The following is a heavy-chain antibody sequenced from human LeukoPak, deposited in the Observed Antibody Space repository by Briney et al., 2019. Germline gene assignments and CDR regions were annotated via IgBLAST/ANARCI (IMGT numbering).Heavy chain of an antibody. CDR1: GFTFSSYW. V-gene: IGHV3-7*01. CDR3: ARVLTEAVAGKVVYAFDI. CDR2: IKQDGSEK. J-gene: IGHJ3*02. D-gene: IGHD6-19*01. Sequence: GGSLRLSCAASGFTFSSYWMSWVRQAPGKGLEWVANIKQDGSEKYYVDSVKGRFTISRDNAKNSLYLQMNSLRAEDTAVYYCARVLTEAVAGKVVYAFDIWGQGTMVTVSS.